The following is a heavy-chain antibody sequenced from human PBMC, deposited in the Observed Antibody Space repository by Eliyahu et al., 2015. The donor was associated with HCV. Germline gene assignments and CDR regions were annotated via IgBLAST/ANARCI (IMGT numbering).Heavy chain of an antibody. J-gene: IGHJ6*02. CDR1: GGSLSSSY. V-gene: IGHV4-59*01. CDR2: IYNIGST. D-gene: IGHD2-21*01. Sequence: QVQLQESGPGLVKPSETLSLTCTVSGGSLSSSYWSWIRQSPGKGLEWLGFIYNIGSTPYNPSLQSRVTISIDTSRNQFSLKLSSVTAADTAIYYCARVYCGGSCHSYQYYYGMDVWGRGTTVTVSS. CDR3: ARVYCGGSCHSYQYYYGMDV.